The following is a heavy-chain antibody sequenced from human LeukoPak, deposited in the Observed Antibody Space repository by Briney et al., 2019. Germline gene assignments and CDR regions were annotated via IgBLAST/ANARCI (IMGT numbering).Heavy chain of an antibody. Sequence: GGSLRLSCAASRFTFSKALMSWVPQAPGEGLEWVGRIKSKTDGGTTAYTAPVKGRFTISRDDSKNTLYLQLNILKTEATAVYYCTADSSIDYWGQGTLVTVSS. CDR3: TADSSIDY. V-gene: IGHV3-15*01. CDR1: RFTFSKAL. CDR2: IKSKTDGGTT. D-gene: IGHD2/OR15-2a*01. J-gene: IGHJ4*02.